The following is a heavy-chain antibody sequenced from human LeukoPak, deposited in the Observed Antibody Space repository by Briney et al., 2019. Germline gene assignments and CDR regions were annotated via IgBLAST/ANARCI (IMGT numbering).Heavy chain of an antibody. Sequence: PGGSLRLSCAASGFTFSSYWMSWVRQAPGKGLEWVANIKQDGSEKYYVDSVKGRFTISRDNAKNSLYLQMNSLRAEDTAVYYCARIGSSWYVGYYYYYMDVWGKGTTVTVSS. CDR2: IKQDGSEK. J-gene: IGHJ6*03. V-gene: IGHV3-7*01. CDR1: GFTFSSYW. D-gene: IGHD6-13*01. CDR3: ARIGSSWYVGYYYYYMDV.